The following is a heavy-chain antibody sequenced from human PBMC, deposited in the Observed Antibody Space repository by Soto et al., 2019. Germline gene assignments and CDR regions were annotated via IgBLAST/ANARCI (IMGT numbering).Heavy chain of an antibody. CDR2: IRSKANSYAT. J-gene: IGHJ4*02. CDR3: TRLGKEGSWYSYDDY. CDR1: GFTFSGSA. Sequence: PGGSLRLSCAASGFTFSGSAMHWVRQASGKGLEWVGRIRSKANSYATAYAASVKGRFTISRDDSKSTAYLQMNSLKTEDTAVYYCTRLGKEGSWYSYDDYWGQGTLVTVSS. D-gene: IGHD6-13*01. V-gene: IGHV3-73*01.